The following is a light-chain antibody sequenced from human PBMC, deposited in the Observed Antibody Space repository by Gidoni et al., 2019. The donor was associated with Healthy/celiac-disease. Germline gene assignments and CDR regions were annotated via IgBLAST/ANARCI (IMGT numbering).Light chain of an antibody. CDR3: SSYTSSSTVV. CDR1: SSDVGGYNY. J-gene: IGLJ2*01. Sequence: QSALTQPASVSGSPGPSITISCTGTSSDVGGYNYVSWYQQLPGKAPKLMLYEVSTRPSGVSNRFSGSKSGNTASMTISGLQAEEEADYYCSSYTSSSTVVFGGGTKLTVL. V-gene: IGLV2-14*01. CDR2: EVS.